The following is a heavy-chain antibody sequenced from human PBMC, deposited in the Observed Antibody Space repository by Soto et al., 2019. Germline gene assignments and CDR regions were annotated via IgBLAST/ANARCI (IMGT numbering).Heavy chain of an antibody. D-gene: IGHD3-3*01. V-gene: IGHV1-18*01. Sequence: QVQLVQSGAEVKKPGASVKVSCKASGYTFTSYGISWVRQAPGQGLDWMGLISAYNGNTNYAQKLQGRVTMTTDTSTSTAYMELRSLRSDDTAVYYCARDHGLRVLEWLSRVSWFDPWGQGTLVTVSS. CDR1: GYTFTSYG. J-gene: IGHJ5*02. CDR3: ARDHGLRVLEWLSRVSWFDP. CDR2: ISAYNGNT.